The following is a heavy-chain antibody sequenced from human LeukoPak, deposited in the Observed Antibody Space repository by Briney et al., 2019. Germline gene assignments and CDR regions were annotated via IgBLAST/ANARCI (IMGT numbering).Heavy chain of an antibody. Sequence: GASVKVSCKASGYTFTTYYMHWVRQAPGQGLEWMGIINPSGGSTSYAQKFQGRVTMTRDTSTSTVYMELSSLRSEDTAVYYCARGRGGDSSASYWSREGIDYWGQGTLVTVSS. CDR3: ARGRGGDSSASYWSREGIDY. J-gene: IGHJ4*02. D-gene: IGHD6-19*01. CDR2: INPSGGST. CDR1: GYTFTTYY. V-gene: IGHV1-46*01.